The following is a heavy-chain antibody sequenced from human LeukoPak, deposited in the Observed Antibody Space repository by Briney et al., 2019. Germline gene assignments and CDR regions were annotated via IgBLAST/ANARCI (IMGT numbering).Heavy chain of an antibody. CDR2: ISSSSSYI. D-gene: IGHD4/OR15-4a*01. CDR1: GFTFSSYS. CDR3: ARDQLGAANY. J-gene: IGHJ4*02. V-gene: IGHV3-21*01. Sequence: PGGSLRLSCAASGFTFSSYSMNWVRRAPRKGLEWVSSISSSSSYIYYADSVKGRFTISRDNAKNSLYLQMNSLRAEDSAVYYCARDQLGAANYWGQGTLVTVSS.